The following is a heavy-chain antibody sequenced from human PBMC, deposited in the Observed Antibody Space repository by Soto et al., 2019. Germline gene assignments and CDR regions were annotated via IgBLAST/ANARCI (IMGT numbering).Heavy chain of an antibody. Sequence: SETLSLTCTVSGGSISSGGYYWSWIRQHPGKGLEWIGYIYYSGSTYYNPSLKSRVTISVDTSKNQFSLKLSSVTAADTAVYYCARYDFGVVIPKSFDYWGQGTLVTVSS. CDR3: ARYDFGVVIPKSFDY. J-gene: IGHJ4*02. D-gene: IGHD3-3*01. CDR2: IYYSGST. CDR1: GGSISSGGYY. V-gene: IGHV4-31*03.